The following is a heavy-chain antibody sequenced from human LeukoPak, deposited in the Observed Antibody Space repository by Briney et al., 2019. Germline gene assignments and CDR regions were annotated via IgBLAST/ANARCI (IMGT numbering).Heavy chain of an antibody. CDR1: GFIVSSNY. D-gene: IGHD1/OR15-1a*01. CDR2: IYSGGST. J-gene: IGHJ4*02. V-gene: IGHV3-53*01. Sequence: GSLRLSCAASGFIVSSNYMNWVRQAPGKGLEWVSVIYSGGSTYYADSVKGRFTISRDDSKNTLYLQMNSLRAEDTAVYYCARGQNIPAWGQGTLVTVSS. CDR3: ARGQNIPA.